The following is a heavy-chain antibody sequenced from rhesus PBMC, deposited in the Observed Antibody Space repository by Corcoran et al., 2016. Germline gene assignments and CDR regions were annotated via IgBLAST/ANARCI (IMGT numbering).Heavy chain of an antibody. V-gene: IGHV4-65*01. CDR2: ISGSSGST. Sequence: QVQLQESGPGLVQPSETLSLTCAVSGCSIRRSNWWSWIRPPPGKGLEWIGYISGSSGSTYYNPALKSRVTISTDTSKNQFSLKLSSVTAADTAVYYCARHPVAAATSYWGQGVLVTVSS. J-gene: IGHJ4*01. CDR1: GCSIRRSNW. CDR3: ARHPVAAATSY. D-gene: IGHD6-43*01.